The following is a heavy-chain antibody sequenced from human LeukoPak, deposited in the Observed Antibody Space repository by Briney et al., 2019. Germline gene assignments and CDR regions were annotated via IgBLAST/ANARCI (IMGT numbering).Heavy chain of an antibody. Sequence: ASVKVSCKASGYTFTTYIMNWVRQAPGQGLEWMGWINTNTGNPTYAQGFTGRFVFSLDTSVSTAYLQISSLKAEDTAVYYCARGPDRTRYYDSSGYQIDYWGQGTLVTVSS. CDR1: GYTFTTYI. CDR2: INTNTGNP. CDR3: ARGPDRTRYYDSSGYQIDY. D-gene: IGHD3-22*01. J-gene: IGHJ4*02. V-gene: IGHV7-4-1*02.